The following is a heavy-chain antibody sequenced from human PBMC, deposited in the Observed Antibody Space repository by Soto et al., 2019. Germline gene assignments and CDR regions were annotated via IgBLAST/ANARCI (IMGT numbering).Heavy chain of an antibody. CDR2: IWYDVSNK. V-gene: IGHV3-33*06. CDR1: GFTFSSYG. D-gene: IGHD6-19*01. CDR3: AKALSSGRYYYYGMDV. Sequence: QVQLVESGGGVVQPGRSLRLSCAASGFTFSSYGMHWVRQAPGKGLEWVAVIWYDVSNKYYADSVKGRFTISRDNSKNTLYLQMNSLRAEDTAVYYCAKALSSGRYYYYGMDVWGQGTTVTVSS. J-gene: IGHJ6*02.